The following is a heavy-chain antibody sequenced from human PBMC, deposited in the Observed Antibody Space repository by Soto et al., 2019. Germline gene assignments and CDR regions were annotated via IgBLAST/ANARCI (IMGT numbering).Heavy chain of an antibody. CDR2: VYYNGIT. V-gene: IGHV4-59*11. D-gene: IGHD4-17*01. J-gene: IGHJ4*02. CDR1: GGYINNLC. Sequence: SEILSLPRTVLGGYINNLCCSRIRQPPRKGLEWLGYVYYNGITNYNPSLKSRVTMSVDTSKNQLSLNLTSLTAADTAVYYCARDFAVYDYGDYEVHFDYWGKGTLVPVSS. CDR3: ARDFAVYDYGDYEVHFDY.